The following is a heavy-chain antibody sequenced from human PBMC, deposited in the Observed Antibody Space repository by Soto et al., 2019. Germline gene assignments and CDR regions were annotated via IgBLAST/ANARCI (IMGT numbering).Heavy chain of an antibody. J-gene: IGHJ4*02. D-gene: IGHD6-6*01. CDR1: GGSFSGYY. V-gene: IGHV4-34*01. Sequence: SETLSLTCAVYGGSFSGYYWSWIRQPPGKGLEWIGEINHSGSTNYNPSLKSRVTISVDTSKNQFSLKLSSVTAADTAVYYCARVADAKQLVYLDYWGQGTLVTVSS. CDR2: INHSGST. CDR3: ARVADAKQLVYLDY.